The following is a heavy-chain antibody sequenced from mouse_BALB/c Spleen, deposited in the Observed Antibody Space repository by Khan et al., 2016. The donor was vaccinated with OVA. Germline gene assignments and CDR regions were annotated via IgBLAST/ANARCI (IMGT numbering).Heavy chain of an antibody. Sequence: VQLQQSGAELAKPGASVKMSCKASGYTFTSYWMHWVKQRPGQGLEWIGYINPTSGYTDYNEKFKDKATLSADKSSSTAYMHLSSLTSEDSAVYYCARDRIDYLGQGTTLTVSS. CDR2: INPTSGYT. CDR3: ARDRIDY. V-gene: IGHV1-7*01. CDR1: GYTFTSYW. J-gene: IGHJ2*01.